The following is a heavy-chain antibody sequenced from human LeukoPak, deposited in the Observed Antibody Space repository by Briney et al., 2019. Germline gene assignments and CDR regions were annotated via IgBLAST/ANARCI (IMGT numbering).Heavy chain of an antibody. V-gene: IGHV3-23*01. CDR3: AKGSSGWYGYLPFDY. CDR1: GFTFSSYA. CDR2: ISGSGGST. J-gene: IGHJ4*02. D-gene: IGHD6-19*01. Sequence: PGGSLRLFCAASGFTFSSYAMSWVRQAPGKGLEWVSAISGSGGSTYYADSVKGRFTISRDNSKNTLYLQMNSLRAEDTAVYYCAKGSSGWYGYLPFDYWGQGTLVTVSS.